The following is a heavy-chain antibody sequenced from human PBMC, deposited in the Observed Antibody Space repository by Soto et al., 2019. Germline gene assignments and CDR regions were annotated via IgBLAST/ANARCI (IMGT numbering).Heavy chain of an antibody. CDR1: GYTFTGYY. CDR2: INPNSGGT. Sequence: VASVKVSCKASGYTFTGYYMHWVRQAPGQGLEWMGWINPNSGGTNYAQKFQGWVTMTRDTSISTAYMELSRLRSDDTAVYYCARDLGQHYYDSSGYLRYYGMDVWGQGTTVTVSS. CDR3: ARDLGQHYYDSSGYLRYYGMDV. D-gene: IGHD3-22*01. J-gene: IGHJ6*02. V-gene: IGHV1-2*04.